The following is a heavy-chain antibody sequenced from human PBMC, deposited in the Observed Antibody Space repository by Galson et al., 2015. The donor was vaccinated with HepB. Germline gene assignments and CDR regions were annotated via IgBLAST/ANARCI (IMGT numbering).Heavy chain of an antibody. CDR2: IPGDADRT. CDR3: AKFKMYGDTENWFDP. J-gene: IGHJ5*02. D-gene: IGHD4-17*01. V-gene: IGHV3-23*01. Sequence: SLRLSCAASGFTFSRYAMTWVRQAPGKGLEWVSTIPGDADRTDYADSVKGRFTISRDNSKNTLYLQMNSLRPEDTAMYYCAKFKMYGDTENWFDPWGQGTLVIASS. CDR1: GFTFSRYA.